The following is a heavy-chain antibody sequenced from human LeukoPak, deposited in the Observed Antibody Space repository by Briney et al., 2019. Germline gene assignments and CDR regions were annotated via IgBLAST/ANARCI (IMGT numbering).Heavy chain of an antibody. CDR2: INPNSGGT. CDR1: GYSFTDHY. CDR3: AIHWGSGWYFDL. J-gene: IGHJ2*01. Sequence: ASVKVSCKASGYSFTDHYTHWVRQAPGQGLDWMGWINPNSGGTNYAQKFQGRVTMTRDTSISTADMELSRLTSDDTAIYYCAIHWGSGWYFDLWGRGTLVTVSS. V-gene: IGHV1-2*02. D-gene: IGHD7-27*01.